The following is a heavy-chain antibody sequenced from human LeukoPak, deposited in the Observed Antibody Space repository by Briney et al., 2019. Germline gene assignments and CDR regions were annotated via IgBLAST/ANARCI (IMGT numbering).Heavy chain of an antibody. CDR2: IIGSGGST. V-gene: IGHV3-23*01. CDR1: GFTFSNYA. CDR3: AKEGYDFWSTYSTTHFDY. D-gene: IGHD3-3*01. Sequence: GGSLRLSCAASGFTFSNYAMSWVRQAPGKGLEWVSGIIGSGGSTYYADSVKGRFTISRDNSKNTLYLQVSSLRAEDTAVYHCAKEGYDFWSTYSTTHFDYWGQGTLVTVSS. J-gene: IGHJ4*02.